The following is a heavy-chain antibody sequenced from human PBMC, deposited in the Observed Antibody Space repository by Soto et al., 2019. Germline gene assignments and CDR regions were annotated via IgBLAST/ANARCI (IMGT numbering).Heavy chain of an antibody. CDR1: GGSLSSYY. CDR3: ARGEAARPIDY. V-gene: IGHV4-59*01. Sequence: LTCTVSGGSLSSYYWSWIRQPPGKGLEWIGYIYYSGSTNYNPPLKSRVTISVDTSKNQFSLKLSSVTAAETAVYYCARGEAARPIDYGGQGTLVIVSS. D-gene: IGHD6-6*01. CDR2: IYYSGST. J-gene: IGHJ4*02.